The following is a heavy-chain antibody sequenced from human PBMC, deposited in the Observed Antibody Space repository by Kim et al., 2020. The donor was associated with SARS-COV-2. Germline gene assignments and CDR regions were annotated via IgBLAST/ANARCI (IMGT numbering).Heavy chain of an antibody. D-gene: IGHD3-22*01. J-gene: IGHJ5*02. CDR2: IDTDTGTP. Sequence: ASVKVSCKASGYTFTSRVINWLRQAPGQGLELMGWIDTDTGTPAYAQGFTGRFVFSLDTSVTTAYLQISSLKAEDTAVYFCARGTYIRGYDYVSWFDPWG. CDR1: GYTFTSRV. CDR3: ARGTYIRGYDYVSWFDP. V-gene: IGHV7-4-1*02.